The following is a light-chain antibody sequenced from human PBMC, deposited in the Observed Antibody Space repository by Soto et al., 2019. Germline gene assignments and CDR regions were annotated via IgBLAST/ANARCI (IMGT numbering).Light chain of an antibody. CDR3: SSYAGNYNYV. J-gene: IGLJ1*01. CDR1: SSDVGGYNY. CDR2: EVS. V-gene: IGLV2-14*01. Sequence: QSALTQPASVSGSPGQSITISCTGTSSDVGGYNYVSWYQQHPGTAPKLMIYEVSNRPSGVSNRFSGSKSGNTASLTISGLQAEDEADYYCSSYAGNYNYVFGTGTKVTGL.